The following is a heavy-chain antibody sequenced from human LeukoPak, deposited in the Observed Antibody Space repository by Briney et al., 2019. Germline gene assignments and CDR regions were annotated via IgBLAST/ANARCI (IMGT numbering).Heavy chain of an antibody. CDR3: ARDQAGLDY. Sequence: GGSLRLSCAASGFTVSSNHMTWVRQAPGKGLEWVSVVYSDDTTYYADSVKGRFTISRDNSKNTLYLQMNSLRVEDTAVYYCARDQAGLDYWGQGTLVTVSS. CDR1: GFTVSSNH. V-gene: IGHV3-66*01. J-gene: IGHJ4*02. CDR2: VYSDDTT. D-gene: IGHD6-13*01.